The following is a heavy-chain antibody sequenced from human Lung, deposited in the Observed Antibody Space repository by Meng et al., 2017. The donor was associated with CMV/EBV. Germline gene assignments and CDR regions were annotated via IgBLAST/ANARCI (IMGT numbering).Heavy chain of an antibody. J-gene: IGHJ4*02. Sequence: SGGSVSSGSYDWSWIRQPPGKTLEWIGYIYYSGSTNYNSSLKGRVIISADTSKNQFSLKLSSVTAADTAVYYCARGGGTTVAPTLDYWGQGTLVTVSS. CDR2: IYYSGST. V-gene: IGHV4-61*01. D-gene: IGHD4-23*01. CDR1: GGSVSSGSYD. CDR3: ARGGGTTVAPTLDY.